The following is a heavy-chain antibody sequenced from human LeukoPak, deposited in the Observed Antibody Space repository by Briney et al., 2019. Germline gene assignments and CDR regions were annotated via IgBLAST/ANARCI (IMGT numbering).Heavy chain of an antibody. Sequence: GGSLRLSCAASGFTFSSYAMHWVRQAPGKGLEWVAVISYDGSDKYYADSVKGRITISRDNSKNTLFLQMNNLRAEDTALYFCARDYTVVKAFDIWGQGTMVTVSS. CDR2: ISYDGSDK. CDR3: ARDYTVVKAFDI. V-gene: IGHV3-30*04. CDR1: GFTFSSYA. D-gene: IGHD4-23*01. J-gene: IGHJ3*02.